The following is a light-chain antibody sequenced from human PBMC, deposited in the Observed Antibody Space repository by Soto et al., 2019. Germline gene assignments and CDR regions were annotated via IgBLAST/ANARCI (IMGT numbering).Light chain of an antibody. Sequence: QSVLIQPPSASGTPGQRVTISCSGSSSNIGSNTVNWFQQVPGMAPRLLIYNNDQRPSGVPDRFSASKSGTSASLAISGLRSEDEADYYCTATDDRLTGPVFGGGTKLTVL. CDR2: NND. CDR3: TATDDRLTGPV. V-gene: IGLV1-44*01. CDR1: SSNIGSNT. J-gene: IGLJ2*01.